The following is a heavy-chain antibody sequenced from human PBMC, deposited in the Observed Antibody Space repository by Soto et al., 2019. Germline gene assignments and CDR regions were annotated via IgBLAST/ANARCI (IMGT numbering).Heavy chain of an antibody. V-gene: IGHV3-23*01. CDR3: AKDDGSSWYVDY. CDR2: ISGSGGRT. D-gene: IGHD6-13*01. CDR1: GFTFSSYA. J-gene: IGHJ4*02. Sequence: PGGSLRLSCAASGFTFSSYAMSWVRQAPGKGPEWVSGISGSGGRTYYADSVKGRFTISRDNSKNTLYLQMNSLRAVDTALYYCAKDDGSSWYVDYWGQGTLVTVSS.